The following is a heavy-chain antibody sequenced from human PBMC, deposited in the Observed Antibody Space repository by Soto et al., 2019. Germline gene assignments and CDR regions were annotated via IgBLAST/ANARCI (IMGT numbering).Heavy chain of an antibody. CDR3: ARAPAPYKSSDF. D-gene: IGHD1-1*01. J-gene: IGHJ4*02. CDR1: GYTFTIYY. Sequence: QVQLVQSGAEVKKPGASVIVSCKASGYTFTIYYIQWVRQAPGQGLEWMGRINPTGGATSYAQKFQGRVTMTSDTSTSTVYMEVNSLRSEDTAVYYCARAPAPYKSSDFWGQGTLVTVSS. CDR2: INPTGGAT. V-gene: IGHV1-46*01.